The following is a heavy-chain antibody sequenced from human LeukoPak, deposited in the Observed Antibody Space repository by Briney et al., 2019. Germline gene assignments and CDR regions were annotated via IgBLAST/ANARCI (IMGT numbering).Heavy chain of an antibody. CDR3: AREGVVDGLNWFDP. J-gene: IGHJ5*02. D-gene: IGHD2-15*01. V-gene: IGHV1-69*05. CDR2: IIPIFGTA. CDR1: GGTFSSYA. Sequence: SVKVSCKASGGTFSSYAISWVRQAPGQGLEWMGRIIPIFGTANYAQKFQGRVTITTDESTSTAYMELSSLRSEDAAVYYCAREGVVDGLNWFDPWGQGTLVTVSS.